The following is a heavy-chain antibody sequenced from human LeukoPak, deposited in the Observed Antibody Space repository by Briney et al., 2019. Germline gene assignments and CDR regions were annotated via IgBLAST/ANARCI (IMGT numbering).Heavy chain of an antibody. J-gene: IGHJ3*02. D-gene: IGHD3-22*01. Sequence: GGSLRLSCTASGFICSDYAMSWARQAPGKGLEWVAGISSSGSGGNTYYADSVKGRFTISRDTSKNILFLQMNTLRAEDTAIYYCAKESYYDTSGDAFDIWGRGTMVTVSS. CDR3: AKESYYDTSGDAFDI. CDR2: ISSSGSGGNT. CDR1: GFICSDYA. V-gene: IGHV3-23*01.